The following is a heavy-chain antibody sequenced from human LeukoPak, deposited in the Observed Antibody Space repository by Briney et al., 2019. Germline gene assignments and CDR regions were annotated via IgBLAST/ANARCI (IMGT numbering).Heavy chain of an antibody. V-gene: IGHV3-21*01. CDR3: ARDVERYSGTYAFDI. CDR2: ISSSSSYI. Sequence: GGSLRLSCAASGFTFSSYSMKWVRQAPGKGLEWVSSISSSSSYIYYADSVKGRFTISRDNATNSLYLQMNSLRAEDTAVYCCARDVERYSGTYAFDIWGQGTMVTVSS. CDR1: GFTFSSYS. J-gene: IGHJ3*02. D-gene: IGHD1-26*01.